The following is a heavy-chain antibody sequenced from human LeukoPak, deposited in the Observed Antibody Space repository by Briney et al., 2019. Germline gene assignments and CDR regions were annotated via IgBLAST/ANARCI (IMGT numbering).Heavy chain of an antibody. D-gene: IGHD5-18*01. CDR1: GDSLNSYY. J-gene: IGHJ4*02. Sequence: SETLSLTCTVSGDSLNSYYWSWIRQPPGKGLEWIGYIYYSGSTNYNPSLKSRVTISVETSKNQFSLKLTSVTAADTAVYYCTKGRIQLGYWGQGTLITVSS. CDR3: TKGRIQLGY. CDR2: IYYSGST. V-gene: IGHV4-59*01.